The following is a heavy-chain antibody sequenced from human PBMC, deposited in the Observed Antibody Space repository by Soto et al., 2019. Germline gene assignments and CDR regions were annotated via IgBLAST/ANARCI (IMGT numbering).Heavy chain of an antibody. Sequence: SQTLSLTCAISGDSVSSNSAVWNWIRRSPSRGLEWLGRTYYRSQWHYEYAVFVQSRISIDPDTSKNQFSLQLNSVTPEDTAVYYGVRLVGNSWLDHWGQGTLVTVSS. CDR1: GDSVSSNSAV. CDR3: VRLVGNSWLDH. J-gene: IGHJ4*02. D-gene: IGHD3-9*01. V-gene: IGHV6-1*01. CDR2: TYYRSQWHY.